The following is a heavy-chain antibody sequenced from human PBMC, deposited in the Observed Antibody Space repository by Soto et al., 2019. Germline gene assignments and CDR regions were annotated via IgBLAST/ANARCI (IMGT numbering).Heavy chain of an antibody. V-gene: IGHV3-23*01. J-gene: IGHJ4*02. CDR2: ISGSGGSI. D-gene: IGHD6-13*01. CDR1: GFTFGIYA. Sequence: EVQLLESGGGLVQPGGSLRLSCAASGFTFGIYAMSWVRQAPGKGLEWVSSISGSGGSIYYAHSVKGRFTISRDKTKNTLDLQMSSLRAEDTAVYHCARVAPEYSSTPRRFDFWGQGTLVTVSS. CDR3: ARVAPEYSSTPRRFDF.